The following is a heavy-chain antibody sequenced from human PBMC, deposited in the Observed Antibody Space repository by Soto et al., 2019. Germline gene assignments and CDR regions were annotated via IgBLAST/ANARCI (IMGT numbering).Heavy chain of an antibody. CDR1: GFTFSSYW. CDR3: ERDKPGRTAIFGPDYYDYPMDV. Sequence: EVQLVESGGGLVQPGGSLRLSCVASGFTFSSYWMSWVRQAPGKGLEWVANIKQDGSEKYYVDSVEGRFTISRDNAKNSLYFQMNSLRAEDTAVYYCERDKPGRTAIFGPDYYDYPMDVWGQGTTVTVSS. V-gene: IGHV3-7*03. J-gene: IGHJ6*02. D-gene: IGHD3-3*01. CDR2: IKQDGSEK.